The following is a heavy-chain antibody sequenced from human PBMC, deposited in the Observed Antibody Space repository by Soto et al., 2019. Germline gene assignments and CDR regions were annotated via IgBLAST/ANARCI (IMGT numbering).Heavy chain of an antibody. CDR1: GGTFSSYA. V-gene: IGHV1-69*13. CDR3: ARIADCSITTCSFPSRFHIRGYYYYDGMDV. CDR2: IIPIFGTA. D-gene: IGHD2-2*01. J-gene: IGHJ6*02. Sequence: GASVKVSCKASGGTFSSYAISWVRQAPGQGLEWMGGIIPIFGTANYAQKFQGRVTITADESTSTAYMELSSLRSEDTAVYYCARIADCSITTCSFPSRFHIRGYYYYDGMDVWSQGTTVTVSS.